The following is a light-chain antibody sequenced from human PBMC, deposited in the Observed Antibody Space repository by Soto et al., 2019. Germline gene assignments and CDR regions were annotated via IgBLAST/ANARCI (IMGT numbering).Light chain of an antibody. CDR1: NSDVGGYNY. CDR3: PSYTNSITYV. Sequence: QSALTQPASVSGSPGQSITISCTGTNSDVGGYNYVSWYQQHPGKAPKLLIYDVSSRPSGLSNRFSGSKSGNTASLIISGLQAEDEAYYYCPSYTNSITYVFGSGPKLTVL. CDR2: DVS. V-gene: IGLV2-14*03. J-gene: IGLJ1*01.